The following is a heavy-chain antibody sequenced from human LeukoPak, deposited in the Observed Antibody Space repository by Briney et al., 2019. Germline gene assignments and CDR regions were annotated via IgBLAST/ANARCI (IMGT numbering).Heavy chain of an antibody. J-gene: IGHJ4*02. CDR1: GFTFSSYA. Sequence: GGSLRLSCAASGFTFSSYAMSWVRQAPGKGLEWVWAISGSSGSTYYADSVKGRFTISRDNSKNTLYLQMNSLRAEDTAVYYCAKDRAEYFFRSDYWGQGTLVTVSS. CDR3: AKDRAEYFFRSDY. CDR2: ISGSSGST. V-gene: IGHV3-23*01. D-gene: IGHD3-3*01.